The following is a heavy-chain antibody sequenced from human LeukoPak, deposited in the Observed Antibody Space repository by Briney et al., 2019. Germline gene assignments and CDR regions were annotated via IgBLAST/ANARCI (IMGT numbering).Heavy chain of an antibody. Sequence: GGSLRLSCAASGFTFSNAWMSWVRQAPGKGLEWVGRIKSKTDGGTTDYAAPVKGRFTISRDDSKNTLYLQMNSLKTEDTAAYYCTTDLGITMVRGAPYGMDVWGQGTTVTVSS. CDR2: IKSKTDGGTT. D-gene: IGHD3-10*01. CDR3: TTDLGITMVRGAPYGMDV. J-gene: IGHJ6*02. CDR1: GFTFSNAW. V-gene: IGHV3-15*01.